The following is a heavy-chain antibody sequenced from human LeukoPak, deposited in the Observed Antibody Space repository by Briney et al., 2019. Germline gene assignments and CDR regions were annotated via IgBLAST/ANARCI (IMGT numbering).Heavy chain of an antibody. CDR1: GGSISSGGYY. CDR3: ARDGYYDSSGYYFGTFGY. J-gene: IGHJ4*02. V-gene: IGHV4-31*03. D-gene: IGHD3-22*01. Sequence: SETLSLTCTVSGGSISSGGYYWSWIRQHPGKGLEWIGYIYHSGSTYYNPSLKSRVTISVDTSKNQFSLKLSSVTAADTAVYYCARDGYYDSSGYYFGTFGYWGQGTLVTVSS. CDR2: IYHSGST.